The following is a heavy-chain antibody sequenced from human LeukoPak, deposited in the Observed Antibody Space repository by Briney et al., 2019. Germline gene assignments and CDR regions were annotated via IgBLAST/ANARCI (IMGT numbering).Heavy chain of an antibody. J-gene: IGHJ4*02. D-gene: IGHD6-19*01. CDR1: GFTFSDYT. V-gene: IGHV3-21*01. CDR3: ARDPDSSGWFDY. CDR2: ISSSSSYI. Sequence: PGGSLRLSCAASGFTFSDYTMNWVRQAPGKGLEWVSSISSSSSYIYSADSVKGRFTISRDNAKNSLYLQMNSLRADDTAVYYCARDPDSSGWFDYWGQGTLVTDSS.